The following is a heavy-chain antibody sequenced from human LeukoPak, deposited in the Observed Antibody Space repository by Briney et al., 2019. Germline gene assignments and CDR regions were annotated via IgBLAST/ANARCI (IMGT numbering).Heavy chain of an antibody. CDR2: LSPDGGTI. Sequence: GGSLRLSCVVSGFTFSSYWMHWVSHAPGKGLVWVSRLSPDGGTIDYSDSVRGRFTISRDNAKDTLCLQMNSLRVDDTAVYYCATAGQWRFDSWGLGTLVTVSS. CDR3: ATAGQWRFDS. V-gene: IGHV3-74*01. J-gene: IGHJ4*02. D-gene: IGHD6-19*01. CDR1: GFTFSSYW.